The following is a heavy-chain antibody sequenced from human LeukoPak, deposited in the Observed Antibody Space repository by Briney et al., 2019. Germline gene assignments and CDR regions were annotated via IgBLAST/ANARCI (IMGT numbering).Heavy chain of an antibody. D-gene: IGHD1-26*01. V-gene: IGHV1-3*01. CDR3: ARVWPTREEFDP. CDR2: INAVNGNT. J-gene: IGHJ5*02. CDR1: GYTFTNYA. Sequence: ASVKVSCKASGYTFTNYAIHWVRQAPGQGPEWMGWINAVNGNTKYSQKFQGRVTITRDTSATTAYMELSSLRSEDTAVYYCARVWPTREEFDPWGQGTLVTVSS.